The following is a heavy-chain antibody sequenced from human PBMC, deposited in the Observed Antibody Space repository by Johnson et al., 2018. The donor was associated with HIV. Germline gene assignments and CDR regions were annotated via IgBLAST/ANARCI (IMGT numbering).Heavy chain of an antibody. Sequence: VQLVESGGGLVQPGGSLRLSCAASGFTFSSYWMSWVRQAPGKGLEWVSVIYSDGSTNYADSVKGRFTISRDKSKNTLYLQMNSLRAEDTAVYYCAKDVLRWYPRSAFDIWGQGTMVTVSS. CDR2: IYSDGST. D-gene: IGHD4-23*01. CDR3: AKDVLRWYPRSAFDI. V-gene: IGHV3-66*01. CDR1: GFTFSSYW. J-gene: IGHJ3*02.